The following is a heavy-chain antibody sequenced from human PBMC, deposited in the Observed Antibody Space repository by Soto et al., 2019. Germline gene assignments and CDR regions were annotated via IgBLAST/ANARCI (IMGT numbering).Heavy chain of an antibody. J-gene: IGHJ4*02. Sequence: EVQLVESGGGLVQPGGSLRLSCAASGFTFSDYSMNWVRQAPGKGLEWISYISSSSSTIYYADSVKGRFTISRDNAKNSLYLHMNSLRAEHTAVYYCARVTTVVTPGYWGQGTLVTVSS. D-gene: IGHD4-17*01. V-gene: IGHV3-48*01. CDR2: ISSSSSTI. CDR1: GFTFSDYS. CDR3: ARVTTVVTPGY.